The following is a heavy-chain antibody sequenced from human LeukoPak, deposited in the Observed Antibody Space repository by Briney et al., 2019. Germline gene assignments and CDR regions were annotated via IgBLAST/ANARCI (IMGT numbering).Heavy chain of an antibody. Sequence: KPSETLSLTCTVSGGSINTYYWSWIRQPPGKGLEWIGYIYYSGSTNYNPSLKSRVTISVDTSKNQLSLKLSSVTAADTAVYYCARTIAAAGSDWFDPWGQGTRVTVSS. V-gene: IGHV4-59*08. CDR3: ARTIAAAGSDWFDP. D-gene: IGHD6-13*01. J-gene: IGHJ5*02. CDR2: IYYSGST. CDR1: GGSINTYY.